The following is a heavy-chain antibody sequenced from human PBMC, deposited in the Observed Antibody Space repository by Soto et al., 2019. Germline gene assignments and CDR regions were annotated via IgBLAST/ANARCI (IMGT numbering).Heavy chain of an antibody. CDR3: ARRHREVPALIGDYFDY. J-gene: IGHJ4*02. D-gene: IGHD2-2*01. Sequence: QVQLVESGGGVVQPGKSLTLSCAASGFTFSSFAMHWVRQPPGKGLEWVAVVSFDGNRQYFSDSVKGRFTISRDNSKNTVSLHMNSLRDDDSAPYYCARRHREVPALIGDYFDYWGQGTLVTVSS. V-gene: IGHV3-30*04. CDR1: GFTFSSFA. CDR2: VSFDGNRQ.